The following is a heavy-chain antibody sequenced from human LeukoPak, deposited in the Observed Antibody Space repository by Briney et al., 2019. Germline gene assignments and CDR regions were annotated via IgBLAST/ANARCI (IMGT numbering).Heavy chain of an antibody. J-gene: IGHJ6*03. V-gene: IGHV1-46*01. CDR2: INPSGGST. CDR3: ARDGTRQQPFFYYYYYYMDV. CDR1: GYTFTSYY. Sequence: ASVKVSCKASGYTFTSYYMHWVRQAPGQGLEWMGIINPSGGSTSYAQKFQGRVTMTRDMSTSTVYMELSSLRSEDTAVYYCARDGTRQQPFFYYYYYYMDVWGKGTTVTVSS. D-gene: IGHD2/OR15-2a*01.